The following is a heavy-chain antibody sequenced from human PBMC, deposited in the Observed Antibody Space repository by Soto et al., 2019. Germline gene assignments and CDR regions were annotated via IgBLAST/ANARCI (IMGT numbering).Heavy chain of an antibody. CDR3: ATYTAFAKYYCDY. CDR1: PVSITPNRHV. Sequence: SETLRVPCVLSPVSITPNRHVSRWFRQPPGKGREWIGYIYPGGTIYYNPSLSSRVTRSADTSNSLFSLKLTSVTAPDAAVCFGATYTAFAKYYCDYWGRGTRGIFAS. D-gene: IGHD3-16*01. V-gene: IGHV4-30-2*01. J-gene: IGHJ4*02. CDR2: IYPGGTI.